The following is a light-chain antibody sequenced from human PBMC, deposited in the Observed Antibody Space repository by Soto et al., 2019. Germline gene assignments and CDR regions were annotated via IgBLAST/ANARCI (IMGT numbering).Light chain of an antibody. CDR3: QLYGISPH. Sequence: EIVLTQSPCTLSLSPGERATLSCKTSQSRGSNFLAWYQHKPGQAPRLLIYASSNRATGIPDRFSGSASGTDFTLTINRLEPADFAVYYCQLYGISPHFGQGTRLEIK. J-gene: IGKJ5*01. CDR2: ASS. CDR1: QSRGSNF. V-gene: IGKV3-20*01.